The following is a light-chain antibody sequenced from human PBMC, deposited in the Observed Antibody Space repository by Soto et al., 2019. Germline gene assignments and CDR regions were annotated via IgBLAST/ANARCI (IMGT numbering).Light chain of an antibody. V-gene: IGKV1-5*01. CDR2: DAF. CDR1: QSISSW. J-gene: IGKJ1*01. CDR3: QQYDSFSRT. Sequence: DIQMTQSPSTLSASVGDRVTITCRASQSISSWLAWYQQKPGKAPKLLIYDAFSLESGVPSRFSGSGSGTEFTLTISSLQPDDFATYYFQQYDSFSRTFGQGTKVEI.